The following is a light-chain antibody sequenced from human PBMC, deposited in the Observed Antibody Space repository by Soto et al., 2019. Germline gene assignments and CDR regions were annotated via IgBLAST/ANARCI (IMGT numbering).Light chain of an antibody. V-gene: IGLV2-8*01. CDR1: SSDVGGYNY. Sequence: QSVLTQPPSASGSPGQSVTISCTGTSSDVGGYNYVSWYQQHPGTAPKLMIYEVNKRPSGVPDRFSGSKSGNTASLTVSGLQAEDEADHYCSSYAGGRTYVFGSGTKVTVL. CDR3: SSYAGGRTYV. CDR2: EVN. J-gene: IGLJ1*01.